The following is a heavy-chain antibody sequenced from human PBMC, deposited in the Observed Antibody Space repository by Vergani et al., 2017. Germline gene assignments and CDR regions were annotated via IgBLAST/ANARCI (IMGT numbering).Heavy chain of an antibody. J-gene: IGHJ4*02. CDR2: MDYSGST. D-gene: IGHD2-15*01. CDR3: ASKRGACRAAYCHSYDF. Sequence: QVQLQESGPGLVKPSETLSLTCTVSGDSVISTDYHWGWIRQPPGKGLEWIGSMDYSGSTLYNPSLESRISISFETPKNQFSLRLTSVTAADTAVYYCASKRGACRAAYCHSYDFWGPGTLVGVSS. CDR1: GDSVISTDYH. V-gene: IGHV4-39*01.